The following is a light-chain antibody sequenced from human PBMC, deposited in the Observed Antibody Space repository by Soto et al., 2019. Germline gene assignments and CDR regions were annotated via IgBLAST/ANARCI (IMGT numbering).Light chain of an antibody. CDR3: QQYDTSPPVYT. CDR1: QSVSSNY. Sequence: EIVLTQSPGTLSLSPGERATLSCRASQSVSSNYLAWYQQKPGQAPRLLMYGASSRATGIPDRFSGSGSGTDFTLTISRLEPEDFAVYYCQQYDTSPPVYTCGQGTKLEIK. CDR2: GAS. J-gene: IGKJ2*01. V-gene: IGKV3-20*01.